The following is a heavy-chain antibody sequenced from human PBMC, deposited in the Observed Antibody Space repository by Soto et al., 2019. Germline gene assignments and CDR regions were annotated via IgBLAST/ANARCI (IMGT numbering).Heavy chain of an antibody. D-gene: IGHD2-8*02. CDR3: ASHFTGLLVLVTSPPGGDNFGWDV. CDR2: IIPIVDIP. Sequence: QVQLVQSGAEVKKPGSSVKVSCKASGGTFSRYTFTWVRQAPGQGLEWMGRIIPIVDIPNYAQKFQGRVTITADKSTSTAYMELSRLTSDDTAVYYCASHFTGLLVLVTSPPGGDNFGWDVWGQGTTVSVS. V-gene: IGHV1-69*02. CDR1: GGTFSRYT. J-gene: IGHJ6*02.